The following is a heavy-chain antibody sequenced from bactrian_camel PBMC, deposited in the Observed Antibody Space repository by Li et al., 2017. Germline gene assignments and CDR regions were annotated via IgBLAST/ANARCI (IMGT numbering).Heavy chain of an antibody. CDR3: AADLSTPRCAVVSRTSYKF. CDR2: VGSDGTT. Sequence: HVQLVESGGGSVEVGGALTLSCVMTEWTANSYCLGWLRQAPGKEREGVAAVGSDGTTHYADSVKGRFTISKDNAKNILLLQMNSLKPEDTAMYYCAADLSTPRCAVVSRTSYKFWGQGTQVTVS. D-gene: IGHD2*01. V-gene: IGHV3S57*01. CDR1: EWTANSYC. J-gene: IGHJ4*01.